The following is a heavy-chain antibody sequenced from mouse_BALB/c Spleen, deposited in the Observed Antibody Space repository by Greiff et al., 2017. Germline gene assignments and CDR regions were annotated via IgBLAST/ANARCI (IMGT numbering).Heavy chain of an antibody. CDR1: GYTFTSYY. CDR2: INPSNGGT. Sequence: QVQLKQPGAELVKPGASVKLSCKASGYTFTSYYMYWVKQRPGQGLEWIGGINPSNGGTNFNEKFKSKATLTVDKSSSTAYMQLSSLTSEDSAVYYCTRNRYDAAMDYWGQGTSVTVSS. D-gene: IGHD2-14*01. V-gene: IGHV1S81*02. CDR3: TRNRYDAAMDY. J-gene: IGHJ4*01.